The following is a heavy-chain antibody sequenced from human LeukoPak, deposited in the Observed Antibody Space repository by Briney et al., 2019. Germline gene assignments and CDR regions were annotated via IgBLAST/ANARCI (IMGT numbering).Heavy chain of an antibody. CDR3: ARGYYYASGSYDY. J-gene: IGHJ4*02. CDR1: GGSISSSSHY. Sequence: SETLSLTCTVSGGSISSSSHYWGWIRQPPGKGLEWIGSMYYRGSTYHNPSLKSRVTISVDTSKNQFSLKLSSVTAADTALYYCARGYYYASGSYDYWGQGTLVTVSS. CDR2: MYYRGST. D-gene: IGHD3-10*01. V-gene: IGHV4-39*07.